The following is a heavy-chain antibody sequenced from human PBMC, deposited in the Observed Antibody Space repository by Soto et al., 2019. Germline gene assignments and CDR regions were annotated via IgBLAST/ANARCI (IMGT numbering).Heavy chain of an antibody. D-gene: IGHD3-10*01. Sequence: QVQLVQSGAEVKSAGSSVKVSCKASGDTFNFYSINWVRQAPGLGLEWVGRVNPILSMSNYAQRFQGRVTMTADNSTGTDYMELRSLRSEDTAIYYCASNYGSGYWVVVAWGQGALVTVSS. J-gene: IGHJ5*02. CDR1: GDTFNFYS. CDR2: VNPILSMS. V-gene: IGHV1-69*02. CDR3: ASNYGSGYWVVVA.